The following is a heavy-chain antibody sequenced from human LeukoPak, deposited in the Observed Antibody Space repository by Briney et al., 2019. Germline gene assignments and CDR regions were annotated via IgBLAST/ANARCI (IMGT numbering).Heavy chain of an antibody. CDR2: IYYSGSS. J-gene: IGHJ4*02. CDR3: ARRNDPYYFDY. V-gene: IGHV4-30-4*08. D-gene: IGHD3-16*01. Sequence: TSETLSLTXTVSGGSIGSGDYYWSWIRQPPGKGLEWIGYIYYSGSSFYNPSLKSRLTISVDTSKNHFSLNLSSVTAADTAVYYCARRNDPYYFDYWGQGTLVTVSS. CDR1: GGSIGSGDYY.